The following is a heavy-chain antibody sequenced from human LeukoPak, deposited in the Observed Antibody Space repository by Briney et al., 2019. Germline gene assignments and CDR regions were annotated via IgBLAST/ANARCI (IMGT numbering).Heavy chain of an antibody. Sequence: GASVKVSCKASGYTFTAYYMHWVRQAPGQGLEWMGWINPDSGGTNYAQKFQGRVTMTRDTSISTAYMELSRLRSDDTAVYYCARARDLTGSYYYYYYMDVWGKGTTVTVSS. V-gene: IGHV1-2*02. CDR2: INPDSGGT. J-gene: IGHJ6*03. CDR3: ARARDLTGSYYYYYYMDV. CDR1: GYTFTAYY. D-gene: IGHD3-9*01.